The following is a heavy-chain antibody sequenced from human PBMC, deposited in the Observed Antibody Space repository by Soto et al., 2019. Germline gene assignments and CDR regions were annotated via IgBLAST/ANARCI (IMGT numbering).Heavy chain of an antibody. CDR3: ARDLKYFRIHGNSFDS. CDR1: GYTFANYG. D-gene: IGHD2-2*01. CDR2: ISGNNGAT. V-gene: IGHV1-18*04. J-gene: IGHJ5*01. Sequence: GASVKVSCKASGYTFANYGISWVRQAPGQGLEWMGWISGNNGATNYAPKVQGRITMTIDTSTGVAYMALRSLRSDDTAIYYCARDLKYFRIHGNSFDSWGQGTLVTVSS.